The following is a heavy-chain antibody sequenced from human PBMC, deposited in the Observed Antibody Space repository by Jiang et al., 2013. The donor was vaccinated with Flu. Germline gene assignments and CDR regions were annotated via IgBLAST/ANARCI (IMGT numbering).Heavy chain of an antibody. J-gene: IGHJ4*02. Sequence: VQLVESGGGLVQPGGSLRLSCAASGFTFSSYAMSWVRQAPGKGLEWVSAISGSGGSTYYADSVKGRFTISRDNSKNTLYLQMNSLRAEDTAVYYCAKVPGPPTRYGSGSYYKITPEYYFDYWAREPWSPSP. D-gene: IGHD3-10*01. CDR1: GFTFSSYA. CDR3: AKVPGPPTRYGSGSYYKITPEYYFDY. V-gene: IGHV3-23*04. CDR2: ISGSGGST.